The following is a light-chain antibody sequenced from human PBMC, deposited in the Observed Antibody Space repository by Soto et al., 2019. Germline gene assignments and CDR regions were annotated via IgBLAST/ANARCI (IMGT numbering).Light chain of an antibody. CDR1: SSNIGAGYD. J-gene: IGLJ2*01. Sequence: QSVLTQPPSVSGAPGQRVTIPCTGSSSNIGAGYDVHWYHQLPGTAPKLLIYGNTKRPSGVPDRFSGSKSGTSASLDITGLQAEDEADYYCQSYDSSLSVIFGGGTQLTVL. V-gene: IGLV1-40*01. CDR3: QSYDSSLSVI. CDR2: GNT.